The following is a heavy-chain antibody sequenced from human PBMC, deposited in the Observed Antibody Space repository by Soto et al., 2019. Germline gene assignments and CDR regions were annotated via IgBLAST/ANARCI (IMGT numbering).Heavy chain of an antibody. CDR1: GFTFTTYI. D-gene: IGHD1-26*01. J-gene: IGHJ4*02. Sequence: EMRLVESGGGLVKPGGSLRLSCAASGFTFTTYIMNWVRLTPGKGLQWVSSVSSSSTYIYYADSLRPRGRFTVSRDNAKNSLYLDISNLSAEDSGIYFCARLHNSGENYSRFDLWGQGTPVTVSS. CDR3: ARLHNSGENYSRFDL. CDR2: VSSSSTYI. V-gene: IGHV3-21*02.